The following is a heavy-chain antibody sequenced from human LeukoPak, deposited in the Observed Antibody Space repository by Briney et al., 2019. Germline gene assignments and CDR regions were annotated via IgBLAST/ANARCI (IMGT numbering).Heavy chain of an antibody. V-gene: IGHV3-21*01. Sequence: GGSLRLSCAASGFTFSSYSMNWVRQAPGKGLEWVSSISSSSSYIYYADSVKGRLTISRDNAKNSLYLQMNSLRAEDTAVYYCAGGPYYYDSSGYHYGPDYWGQGTLVTVSS. CDR2: ISSSSSYI. CDR1: GFTFSSYS. J-gene: IGHJ4*02. CDR3: AGGPYYYDSSGYHYGPDY. D-gene: IGHD3-22*01.